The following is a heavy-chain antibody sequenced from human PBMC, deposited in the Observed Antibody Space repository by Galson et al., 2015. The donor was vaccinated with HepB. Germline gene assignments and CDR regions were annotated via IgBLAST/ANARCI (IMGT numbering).Heavy chain of an antibody. Sequence: SVKVSCKASGYTFTSYDINWVRQATGQGLEWMGWMNPNSGNTGYAQKSQGRVTMTRNTSISTAYMELSSLRSEDTAVYYCAIQGSGRWYYFDYWGQGTLVTVSS. J-gene: IGHJ4*02. V-gene: IGHV1-8*01. CDR1: GYTFTSYD. D-gene: IGHD3-10*01. CDR3: AIQGSGRWYYFDY. CDR2: MNPNSGNT.